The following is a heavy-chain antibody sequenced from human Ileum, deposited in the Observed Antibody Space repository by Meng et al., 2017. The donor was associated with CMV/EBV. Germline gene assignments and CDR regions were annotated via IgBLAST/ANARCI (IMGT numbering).Heavy chain of an antibody. CDR2: LSPDSGTT. V-gene: IGHV1-8*03. Sequence: SYDINWVRQATGQGLEWMGWLSPDSGTTGYAQELQGRDTITRKTSISTAYMELSSLRSEDTAVYYCARGLVVRSEYYDFWSGYDFNYWGQGTLVTVSS. CDR3: ARGLVVRSEYYDFWSGYDFNY. J-gene: IGHJ4*02. D-gene: IGHD3-3*01. CDR1: SYD.